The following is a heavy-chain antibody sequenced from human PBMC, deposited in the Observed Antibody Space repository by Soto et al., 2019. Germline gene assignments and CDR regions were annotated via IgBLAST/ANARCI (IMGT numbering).Heavy chain of an antibody. CDR1: GFTVSSNY. V-gene: IGHV3-53*01. J-gene: IGHJ6*02. CDR3: AGSITMVRGVRPYYYYGMDV. Sequence: PGGSLGLSCASSGFTVSSNYMSWFRQAPGKGLEWVSVIYSGGSTYYADSVKGRFTISRDNSKNTLYLQMNSLRAEDTAVYYCAGSITMVRGVRPYYYYGMDVWGQGTTVTVSS. CDR2: IYSGGST. D-gene: IGHD3-10*01.